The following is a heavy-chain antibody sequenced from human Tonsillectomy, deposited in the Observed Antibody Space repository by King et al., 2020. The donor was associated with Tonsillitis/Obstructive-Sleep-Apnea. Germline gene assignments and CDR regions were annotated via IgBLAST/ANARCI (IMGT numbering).Heavy chain of an antibody. CDR3: ARQSYYFWSHAVFDI. D-gene: IGHD3-3*01. J-gene: IGHJ3*02. Sequence: VQLVQSGAEVKKPGESLRISCTGSGYSFTSYWISWVRQMPGKGLEWMGRIDPRDSYTNYSPSFKGHVTISADKSISTAYLQWSSLKASDTAMYYCARQSYYFWSHAVFDIWGQGTMVTVSS. CDR1: GYSFTSYW. V-gene: IGHV5-10-1*03. CDR2: IDPRDSYT.